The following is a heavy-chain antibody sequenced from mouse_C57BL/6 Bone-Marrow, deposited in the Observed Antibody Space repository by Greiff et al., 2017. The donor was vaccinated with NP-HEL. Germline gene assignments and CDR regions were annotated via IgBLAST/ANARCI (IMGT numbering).Heavy chain of an antibody. CDR2: ISYDGSN. CDR3: ARYGNYSD. Sequence: EVQLVESGPGLVKPSQSLSLTCSVTGCSITSGYYWNWIRQFPGNKLEWMGYISYDGSNNYNPSLKNRISITRDTSKNQFFLKLNSVTTEDTATYYCARYGNYSDWGKGTTLTVSS. D-gene: IGHD2-1*01. CDR1: GCSITSGYY. J-gene: IGHJ2*01. V-gene: IGHV3-6*01.